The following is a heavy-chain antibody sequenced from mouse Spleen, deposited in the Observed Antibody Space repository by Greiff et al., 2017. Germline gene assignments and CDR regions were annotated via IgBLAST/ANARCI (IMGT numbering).Heavy chain of an antibody. J-gene: IGHJ3*01. D-gene: IGHD2-1*01. CDR3: TRSRYGNNQAWFAY. CDR2: INPSNGGT. Sequence: QVQLKESGAELVKPGASVKLSCKASGYTFTSYYMYWVKQRPGQGLEWIGEINPSNGGTNFNEKFKSKATLTVDKSSSTAYMQLSSLTSEDSAVYYCTRSRYGNNQAWFAYWGQGTLVTVSA. CDR1: GYTFTSYY. V-gene: IGHV1S81*02.